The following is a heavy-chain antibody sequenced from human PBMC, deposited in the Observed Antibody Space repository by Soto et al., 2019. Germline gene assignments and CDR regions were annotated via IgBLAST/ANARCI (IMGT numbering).Heavy chain of an antibody. V-gene: IGHV4-30-2*01. J-gene: IGHJ2*01. CDR1: GGSIRSGNFS. Sequence: SETLSLTCPVSGGSIRSGNFSWTWIRQPPGKGLEWIAYIFHTGSTFYNSSLKPRVSISVDRSKNQFSLKLKSVTETDTAVYYCARVKVGDLFRSNWFFDLWGRGTLVTVSS. CDR3: ARVKVGDLFRSNWFFDL. CDR2: IFHTGST. D-gene: IGHD1-26*01.